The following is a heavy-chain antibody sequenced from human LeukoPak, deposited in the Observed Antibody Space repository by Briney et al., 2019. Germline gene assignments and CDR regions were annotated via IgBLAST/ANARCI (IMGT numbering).Heavy chain of an antibody. CDR2: IIPILGIA. CDR1: GGTFSSYA. J-gene: IGHJ4*02. CDR3: ARGQAGITIFGVVIDY. Sequence: ASVKVSCKASGGTFSSYAISWVRQAPGQGLEWMGRIIPILGIANYAQKFQGRVTITADKSTSTAYMELSSLRSEDTAVYYCARGQAGITIFGVVIDYWGQGTLVTVPS. V-gene: IGHV1-69*04. D-gene: IGHD3-3*01.